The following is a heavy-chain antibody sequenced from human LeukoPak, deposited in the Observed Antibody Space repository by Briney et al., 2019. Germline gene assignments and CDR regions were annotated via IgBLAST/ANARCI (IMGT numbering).Heavy chain of an antibody. CDR2: INHSGST. CDR1: GGSFSGYY. D-gene: IGHD2-21*02. J-gene: IGHJ6*03. CDR3: AREEHCGGDCYDYYYYYYMDV. Sequence: SETLSLTCAVYGGSFSGYYWSWIRQPPGKGLEWIGEINHSGSTNYNPSLKSRVTISVDTSKNQFSLKLSSVTAADTAVYYCAREEHCGGDCYDYYYYYYMDVWGKGTTVTVSS. V-gene: IGHV4-34*01.